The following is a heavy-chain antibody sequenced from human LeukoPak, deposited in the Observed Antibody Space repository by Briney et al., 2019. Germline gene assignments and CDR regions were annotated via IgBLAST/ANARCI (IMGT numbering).Heavy chain of an antibody. CDR3: ARTTVTTGDFDY. D-gene: IGHD4-17*01. CDR1: GYTFTHQW. Sequence: GESLKISCHASGYTFTHQWIGWVRPMSGSGLEWMGIIYPGDSDTRYSPSFQGQVTISADKSISTAYLQWSSLKASDTAMYYCARTTVTTGDFDYWGQGTLVTVSS. J-gene: IGHJ4*02. CDR2: IYPGDSDT. V-gene: IGHV5-51*01.